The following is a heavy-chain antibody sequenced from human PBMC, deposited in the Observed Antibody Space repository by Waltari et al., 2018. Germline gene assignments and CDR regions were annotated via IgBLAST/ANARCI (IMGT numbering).Heavy chain of an antibody. Sequence: QVQLVQSGAEVKKPGSSVKVSCKPSGGSFDSYSTPWVRQAPGQGLEWMGEIIPIFGTVNYAQKFQGRVTITADESTSTAYMELISLRSADTAVYFCAGSPMAGSTWTNWFDPWGQGTLVTVSS. CDR1: GGSFDSYS. D-gene: IGHD3-10*01. V-gene: IGHV1-69*12. J-gene: IGHJ5*02. CDR3: AGSPMAGSTWTNWFDP. CDR2: IIPIFGTV.